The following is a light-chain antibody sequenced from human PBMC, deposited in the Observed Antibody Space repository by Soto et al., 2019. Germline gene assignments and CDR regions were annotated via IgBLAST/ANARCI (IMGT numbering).Light chain of an antibody. CDR3: QQYNNWPPLT. CDR1: QSVSSN. J-gene: IGKJ5*01. Sequence: VMTQSPATLSVSPGERATLSCRASQSVSSNLAWYQQKPGQAPRLLIYGASTRATGIPARFSGSGSGTEFTLTISSLQSEDFAVYYCQQYNNWPPLTLGQGTLLEIK. CDR2: GAS. V-gene: IGKV3-15*01.